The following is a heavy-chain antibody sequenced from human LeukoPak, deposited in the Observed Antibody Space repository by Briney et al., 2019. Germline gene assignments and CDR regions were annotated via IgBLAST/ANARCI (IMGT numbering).Heavy chain of an antibody. V-gene: IGHV3-23*01. J-gene: IGHJ4*02. CDR3: AKDPKGGLLYSGSYYDY. CDR2: ISGSGGST. CDR1: GFTFSSYG. D-gene: IGHD1-26*01. Sequence: GGTLTLSCAASGFTFSSYGMSWVRQAPGKGLEWVSAISGSGGSTYYADSVKRRFTISRDNSKNTLYLQMNSLRAEDTAVYYCAKDPKGGLLYSGSYYDYWGQGTLVTVSS.